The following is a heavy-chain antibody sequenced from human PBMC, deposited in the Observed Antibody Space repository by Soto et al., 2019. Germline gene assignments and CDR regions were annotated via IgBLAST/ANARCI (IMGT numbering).Heavy chain of an antibody. CDR2: IYHSGST. V-gene: IGHV4-30-2*01. D-gene: IGHD3-10*01. CDR3: AGSGSYYREAFDI. Sequence: QLQLQESGSGLVKPSQTLSLTCAVSGGSISSGGYSWSWIRQPPGKGLEWIGYIYHSGSTYYNPSLKSRVTISVDRSKNQFSLKLISVTAADTAVYYCAGSGSYYREAFDIWGQGTMVTVSS. J-gene: IGHJ3*02. CDR1: GGSISSGGYS.